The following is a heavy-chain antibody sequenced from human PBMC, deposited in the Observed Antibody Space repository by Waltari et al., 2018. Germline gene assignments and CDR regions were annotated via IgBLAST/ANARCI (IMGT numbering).Heavy chain of an antibody. CDR2: INQSGRT. CDR1: GGSFSGYY. CDR3: AREPVIAAATPHYGMDV. D-gene: IGHD6-13*01. Sequence: QLQLQQWGAGLLKPSETLSLTCAVYGGSFSGYYWSWIRHPPGKGLEWIGEINQSGRTNYNPSRKSRVTISVDTSKNQFSLKLSSVTAADTAVYYCAREPVIAAATPHYGMDVWGQGTTVTVSS. V-gene: IGHV4-34*01. J-gene: IGHJ6*02.